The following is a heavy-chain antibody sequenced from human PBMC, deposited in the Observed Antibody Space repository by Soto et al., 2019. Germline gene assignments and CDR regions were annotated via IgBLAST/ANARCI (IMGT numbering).Heavy chain of an antibody. Sequence: EVQLVESGGVVVQPGGSLRLSCAASGFTFDDYTMHWVRQAPGKGLEWVSLISWEGGSRYYAVAVKGRCTISRDKSKKYLYLQMNSLGTEDTAFNYCAVGATSGYFSFFQHWGQGTLVTVSS. J-gene: IGHJ1*01. CDR2: ISWEGGSR. V-gene: IGHV3-43*01. D-gene: IGHD3-22*01. CDR3: AVGATSGYFSFFQH. CDR1: GFTFDDYT.